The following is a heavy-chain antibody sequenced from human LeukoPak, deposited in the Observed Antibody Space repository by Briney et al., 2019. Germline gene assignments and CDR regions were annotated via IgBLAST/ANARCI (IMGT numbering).Heavy chain of an antibody. CDR1: GFTFSNFA. D-gene: IGHD4-17*01. CDR3: AKETLNGDYVFDY. J-gene: IGHJ4*02. V-gene: IGHV3-23*01. Sequence: GGSLRLSCAASGFTFSNFAMSWVRQAPGKGLEWVSGISSSGVTTYYADSVKGRFTISRDNSKNTLYLQMTSLRAEDTAVYYCAKETLNGDYVFDYWGQGTLVTVSS. CDR2: ISSSGVTT.